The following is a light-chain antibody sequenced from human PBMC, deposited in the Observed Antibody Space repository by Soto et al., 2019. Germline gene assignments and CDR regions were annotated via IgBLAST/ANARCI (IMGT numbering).Light chain of an antibody. V-gene: IGLV2-14*01. CDR1: SSDVGGYNY. Sequence: QSALTQPASVSGSPGQSITISCTGTSSDVGGYNYVSWYQQHPGKAPKLMIYEVSNRPSGVSNRSSGSKSGNTASLTTSGLQAEDEADYYCSSYTSDWGVFGTGTKVTVL. J-gene: IGLJ1*01. CDR2: EVS. CDR3: SSYTSDWGV.